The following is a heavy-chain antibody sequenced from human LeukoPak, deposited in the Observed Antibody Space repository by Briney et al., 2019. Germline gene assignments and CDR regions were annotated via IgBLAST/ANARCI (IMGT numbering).Heavy chain of an antibody. V-gene: IGHV5-51*01. Sequence: GGALEISCKGPGSNFTSYWIGWGRQVPGKGLEGMGIIYPGDSDTRYSPSFQGQVTISADKSISTAYLQWSSLKASDTAMYYCARPGPRMDAFDIWGQGTMVTVSS. CDR2: IYPGDSDT. D-gene: IGHD1-14*01. J-gene: IGHJ3*02. CDR3: ARPGPRMDAFDI. CDR1: GSNFTSYW.